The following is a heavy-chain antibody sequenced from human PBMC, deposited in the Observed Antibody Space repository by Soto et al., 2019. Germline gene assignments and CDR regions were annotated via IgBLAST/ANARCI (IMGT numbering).Heavy chain of an antibody. CDR1: GYTFTSYG. Sequence: ASVKVSCKASGYTFTSYGISWVRQAPGQGLEWMGWISAYNGNTNYAQKLQGRVTMTTDTSTSTAYMELRSLRSDDTALYYCARDPYSSSWYREYYGMDVWGQGTTVTVSS. D-gene: IGHD6-13*01. CDR2: ISAYNGNT. CDR3: ARDPYSSSWYREYYGMDV. J-gene: IGHJ6*02. V-gene: IGHV1-18*01.